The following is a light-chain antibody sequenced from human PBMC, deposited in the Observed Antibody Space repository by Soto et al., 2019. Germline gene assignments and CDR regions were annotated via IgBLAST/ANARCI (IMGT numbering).Light chain of an antibody. J-gene: IGKJ4*01. CDR2: AAS. Sequence: IQLTHSPSSLSASVGDRVTITCRASQGINNYVAWYQQKPGKVPKLLIYAASTLQSGVPSRFSGSGSETDFTLTISSLQPEDFATYYCQQFNSYPHAFGGGTKVDIK. CDR1: QGINNY. V-gene: IGKV1-9*01. CDR3: QQFNSYPHA.